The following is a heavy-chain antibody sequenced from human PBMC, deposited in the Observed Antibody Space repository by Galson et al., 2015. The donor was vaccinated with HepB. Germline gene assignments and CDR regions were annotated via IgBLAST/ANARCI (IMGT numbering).Heavy chain of an antibody. CDR3: ARDRSGEIQLWPFFDY. Sequence: SVKVSCKASGDTFSNFAISWVRQAPGQGLEWMGRIIPFFGSTNYAQKFQGRVTITADKSTNTAYMHLSSLRSEDTGMYFCARDRSGEIQLWPFFDYWGQGTLVTVSS. J-gene: IGHJ4*02. V-gene: IGHV1-69*06. D-gene: IGHD5-18*01. CDR1: GDTFSNFA. CDR2: IIPFFGST.